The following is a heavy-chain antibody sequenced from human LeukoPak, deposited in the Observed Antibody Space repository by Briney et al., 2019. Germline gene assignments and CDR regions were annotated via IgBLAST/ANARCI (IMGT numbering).Heavy chain of an antibody. V-gene: IGHV4-34*01. J-gene: IGHJ4*02. CDR3: ARGGYDYVWGSYRTHFDY. D-gene: IGHD3-16*02. Sequence: KPSETLSLTCAVYGGSFSGYYWSWIRQPPGKGLEWIGEINHSGSTNYNPSLKSRVSISVDTSKNQFSLKLSSVTAADTAVYYCARGGYDYVWGSYRTHFDYWGQGTLVTVSS. CDR2: INHSGST. CDR1: GGSFSGYY.